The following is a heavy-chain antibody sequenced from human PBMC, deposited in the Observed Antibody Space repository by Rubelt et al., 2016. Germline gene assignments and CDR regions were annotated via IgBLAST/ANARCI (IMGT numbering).Heavy chain of an antibody. D-gene: IGHD5-18*01. Sequence: GGGSAQTGGSLRLSCAASGFTFSNYWMHWVRQAPGKGLVWVARINSDGTTTTYADSVKGRFTISRDNAKNSLYLQMNSLRAEDTAVYYCAIPGYSYGTSDYWGQGTLVTVSS. CDR1: GFTFSNYW. CDR3: AIPGYSYGTSDY. J-gene: IGHJ4*02. V-gene: IGHV3-74*01. CDR2: INSDGTTT.